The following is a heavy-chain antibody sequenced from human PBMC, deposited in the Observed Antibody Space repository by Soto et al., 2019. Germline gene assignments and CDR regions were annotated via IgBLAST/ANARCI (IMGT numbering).Heavy chain of an antibody. CDR1: GGSISSYY. J-gene: IGHJ4*02. Sequence: SETLSLTCTVSGGSISSYYWSWIRQPPGKGLEWIGYIYYSGSTNYNPSLKSRVTISVDTSKNKFSLKLSSVTAADTAVYYCARGDNWNYSPIDYWGQGTLVTVSS. CDR2: IYYSGST. V-gene: IGHV4-59*01. D-gene: IGHD1-7*01. CDR3: ARGDNWNYSPIDY.